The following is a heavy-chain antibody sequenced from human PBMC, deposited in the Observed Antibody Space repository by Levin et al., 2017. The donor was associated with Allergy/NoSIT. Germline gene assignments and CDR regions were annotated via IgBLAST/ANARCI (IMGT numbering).Heavy chain of an antibody. V-gene: IGHV3-30-3*01. CDR1: GFTFSSYA. Sequence: GGSLRLSCAASGFTFSSYAMHWVRQAPGKGLEWVAVISYDGSNKYYADSVKGRFTISRDNSKNTLYLQMNSLRAEDTAVYYCARDPSGGDYGMDVWGQGTTVTVSS. CDR3: ARDPSGGDYGMDV. CDR2: ISYDGSNK. J-gene: IGHJ6*02. D-gene: IGHD3-10*01.